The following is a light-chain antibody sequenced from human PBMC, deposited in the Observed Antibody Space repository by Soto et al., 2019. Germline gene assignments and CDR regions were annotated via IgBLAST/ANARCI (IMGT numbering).Light chain of an antibody. J-gene: IGKJ4*01. CDR3: QQRSNWPL. V-gene: IGKV3-11*01. CDR1: QSVGSY. Sequence: EILLTQSPATLSLPPGERATLSCRASQSVGSYLAWYQQKPGQAPRLLIYDASNRAAGIPARFSGSGSGTDFTLTISSLKPEDFAVYYCQQRSNWPLFGGGTKVDIK. CDR2: DAS.